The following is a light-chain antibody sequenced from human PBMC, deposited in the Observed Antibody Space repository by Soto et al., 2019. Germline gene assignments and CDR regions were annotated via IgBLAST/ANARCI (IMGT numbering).Light chain of an antibody. CDR3: QSSDSRLSGSDV. CDR1: SSNIGAGYD. J-gene: IGLJ1*01. CDR2: GDS. V-gene: IGLV1-40*01. Sequence: QSVLTQPPSVSGAPGQRVTISCTGSSSNIGAGYDVNWYQQLPGTAPKLLIFGDSNRPSGFPDRFSGSKSGTSASLAITGLQAADEADYDGQSSDSRLSGSDVFGTGTKLTVL.